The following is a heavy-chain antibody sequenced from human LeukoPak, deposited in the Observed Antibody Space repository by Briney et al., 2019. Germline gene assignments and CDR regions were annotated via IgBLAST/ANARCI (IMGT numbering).Heavy chain of an antibody. CDR2: IYPADSDI. CDR1: GYSFTRYV. V-gene: IGHV5-51*01. CDR3: ARWRGIGLREYYFDY. D-gene: IGHD3-16*01. J-gene: IGHJ4*02. Sequence: GESLNLSGQGSGYSFTRYVISWVRQVPAKGLDWIGFIYPADSDIRYSLSFQGQITMSADKFISTAYLQWSSLKAADAAMYNCARWRGIGLREYYFDYWGQGTLVTVSS.